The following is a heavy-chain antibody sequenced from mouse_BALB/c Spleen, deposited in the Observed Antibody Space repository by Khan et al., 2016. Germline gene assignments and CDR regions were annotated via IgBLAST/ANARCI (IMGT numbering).Heavy chain of an antibody. J-gene: IGHJ4*01. D-gene: IGHD1-1*01. V-gene: IGHV5-6-3*01. CDR2: INSSGGST. CDR1: GFTFSSYG. Sequence: EVELVESGGGLVQPGGSLKLSCAASGFTFSSYGMSWVRQTPDKRLELVATINSSGGSTYYPDSVKGRFTISRDNAKNTLYLHMSSLKSEDTAMYYCARITTVAMDYWGQGTSVTVSS. CDR3: ARITTVAMDY.